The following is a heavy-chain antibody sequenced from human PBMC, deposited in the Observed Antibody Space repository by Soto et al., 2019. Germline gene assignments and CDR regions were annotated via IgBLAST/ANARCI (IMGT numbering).Heavy chain of an antibody. CDR2: IFHTGAT. Sequence: PXETLSLTCTVSGDSISSSSFYWGWMRQPPGKGLEWIGHIFHTGATYQNPTLKSRLRMSVDTSKNQFSLNLSSVTATDTAVYYCAKRRIVKNTNFEYWGQGTLVTVSS. D-gene: IGHD2-21*01. CDR3: AKRRIVKNTNFEY. J-gene: IGHJ4*02. V-gene: IGHV4-39*01. CDR1: GDSISSSSFY.